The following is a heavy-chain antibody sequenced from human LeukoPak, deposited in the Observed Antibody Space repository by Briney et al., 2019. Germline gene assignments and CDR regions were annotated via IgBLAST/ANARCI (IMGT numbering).Heavy chain of an antibody. CDR2: ITSTGGNT. D-gene: IGHD3-9*01. J-gene: IGHJ4*02. V-gene: IGHV3-64D*06. Sequence: PGGSLRLSCSAPGFTFSSYTVPWVRQAPGKGLEFVSAITSTGGNTYYADSVTGRFTLSRDNSKNTLYLQMSSLRAEDTAVYYCVIVRGYFDSSGTDYWGQGTLVTVSS. CDR3: VIVRGYFDSSGTDY. CDR1: GFTFSSYT.